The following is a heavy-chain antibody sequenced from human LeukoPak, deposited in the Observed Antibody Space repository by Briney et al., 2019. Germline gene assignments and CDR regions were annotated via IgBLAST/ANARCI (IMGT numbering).Heavy chain of an antibody. CDR1: GYTFTSYY. D-gene: IGHD2-2*01. V-gene: IGHV1-46*01. Sequence: ASVKVSCKASGYTFTSYYMHWVRQAPGQGLEWMGIINPSGGSTNYAQKFQGRVTITADESTSTAYMELSSLRSEDTAVYYCAREDGVVVVPAAMPPSAYGMDVWGQGTTVTVSS. J-gene: IGHJ6*02. CDR2: INPSGGST. CDR3: AREDGVVVVPAAMPPSAYGMDV.